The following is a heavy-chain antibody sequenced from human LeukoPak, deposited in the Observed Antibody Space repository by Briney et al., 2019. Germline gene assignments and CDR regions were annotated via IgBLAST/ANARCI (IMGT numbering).Heavy chain of an antibody. V-gene: IGHV3-23*01. CDR2: LFTGGGRT. Sequence: PGGSLRLSCAASGFTFNNYLMIWVRQAPGRGLEWVSVLFTGGGRTLYADSVKGRFTISGDTSRTTLYLQMNGLRAEDTAVYYCAKECDYSPGHKFDLWGQGTLVTVSS. CDR3: AKECDYSPGHKFDL. CDR1: GFTFNNYL. J-gene: IGHJ4*02. D-gene: IGHD3-10*01.